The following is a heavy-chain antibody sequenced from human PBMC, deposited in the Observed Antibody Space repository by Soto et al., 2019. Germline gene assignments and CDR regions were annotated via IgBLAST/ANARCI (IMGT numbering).Heavy chain of an antibody. V-gene: IGHV3-30-3*01. CDR1: GFTFSSYA. CDR2: ISSDGSSK. J-gene: IGHJ5*02. CDR3: ARDQVNYDILTGHYPRWFDP. Sequence: GGSLRLSCAASGFTFSSYALHWVRQAPGKGPEWVAVISSDGSSKSYADSVKGRFTISRDNSKNTLFLQMNSLRAEDTAVYYCARDQVNYDILTGHYPRWFDPWGQGTLVTVSS. D-gene: IGHD3-9*01.